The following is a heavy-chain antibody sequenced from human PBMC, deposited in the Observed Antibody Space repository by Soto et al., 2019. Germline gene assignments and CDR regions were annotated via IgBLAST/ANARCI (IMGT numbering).Heavy chain of an antibody. CDR3: TSLSPVYGGKFYYYYYGMDV. V-gene: IGHV3-73*01. D-gene: IGHD4-17*01. J-gene: IGHJ6*02. CDR1: GFTFSGSA. CDR2: IRSKANSYAT. Sequence: GGSLRLSCAASGFTFSGSAMHWVRQASGKGLEWVGRIRSKANSYATAYAASVKGRFTISRDDSKNTAYLQMNSLKTEDTAVYYCTSLSPVYGGKFYYYYYGMDVWGQGTTVTVSS.